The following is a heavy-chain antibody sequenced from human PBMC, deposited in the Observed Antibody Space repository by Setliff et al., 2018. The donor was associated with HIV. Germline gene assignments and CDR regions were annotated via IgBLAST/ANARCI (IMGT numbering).Heavy chain of an antibody. CDR3: ARSGRLGYDSRFYYMDV. Sequence: GESLKISCKASGYSFTSHWVAWVRQTAGKGLEWMGIIYPDDSDTRYSQAFQGQVTISVDKSISTAYLQWSSLRGDDTAKYYCARSGRLGYDSRFYYMDVWGKGTTVTVSS. D-gene: IGHD5-12*01. V-gene: IGHV5-51*01. CDR1: GYSFTSHW. CDR2: IYPDDSDT. J-gene: IGHJ6*03.